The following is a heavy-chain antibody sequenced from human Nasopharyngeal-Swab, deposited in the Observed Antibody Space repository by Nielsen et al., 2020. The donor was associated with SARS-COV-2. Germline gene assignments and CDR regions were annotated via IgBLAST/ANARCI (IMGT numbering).Heavy chain of an antibody. CDR1: GFTFSSYS. Sequence: GESLKISCAASGFTFSSYSMNWVRQAPGKGLEWVSYISSSSSTIYYADSVKGRFTTSRDNAKNSLYLQMNSLRDEDTAVYYCAREPAARPPAPDYYYYYGMDVWGQGTTVTVSS. D-gene: IGHD6-6*01. CDR3: AREPAARPPAPDYYYYYGMDV. J-gene: IGHJ6*02. CDR2: ISSSSSTI. V-gene: IGHV3-48*02.